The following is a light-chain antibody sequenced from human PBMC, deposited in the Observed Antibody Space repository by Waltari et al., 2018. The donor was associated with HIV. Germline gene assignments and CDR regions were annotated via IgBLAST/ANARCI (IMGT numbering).Light chain of an antibody. J-gene: IGLJ3*02. V-gene: IGLV3-25*03. Sequence: SYKLTQTPSVSVSPGQTARINCSRGSLPTNYSSWYRQKPGQAPLLLTYKDIERPSGIPERISGSRSGTGVTLTISGVQAEDEGDYYCQSTDHDGTWVFGGGTKLTVL. CDR3: QSTDHDGTWV. CDR2: KDI. CDR1: SLPTNY.